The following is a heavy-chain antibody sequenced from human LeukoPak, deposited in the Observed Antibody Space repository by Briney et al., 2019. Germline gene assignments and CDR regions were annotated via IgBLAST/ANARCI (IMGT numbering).Heavy chain of an antibody. Sequence: ASVKVSCKASGYTFTGYYMHWVRQAPGQGLEWMGFINPAGGSTTYTQKFQGRVSVTKDMSTSSVRLELISLKSEDTAVYYCARSRGYYFDYWGQGTLVTVSS. CDR3: ARSRGYYFDY. D-gene: IGHD3-16*01. V-gene: IGHV1-46*01. J-gene: IGHJ4*02. CDR2: INPAGGST. CDR1: GYTFTGYY.